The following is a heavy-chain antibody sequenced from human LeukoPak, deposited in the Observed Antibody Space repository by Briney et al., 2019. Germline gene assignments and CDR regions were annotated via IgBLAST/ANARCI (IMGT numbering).Heavy chain of an antibody. Sequence: ASVKVSCKASGYTFTGYYMHWVRQAPGQGLEWMGWINPNSGGTNYAQKFQGRVTMTRDTSISTAYMELSRLRSDDTAVYYCARTYYDILTPGDYFDYWGQGTLVTVSS. CDR3: ARTYYDILTPGDYFDY. J-gene: IGHJ4*02. CDR2: INPNSGGT. CDR1: GYTFTGYY. D-gene: IGHD3-9*01. V-gene: IGHV1-2*02.